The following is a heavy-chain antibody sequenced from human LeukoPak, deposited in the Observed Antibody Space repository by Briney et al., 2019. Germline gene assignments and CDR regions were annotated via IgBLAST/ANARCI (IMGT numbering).Heavy chain of an antibody. Sequence: GGSLRLSCAASGFTFSSYSMNWVHQAPGKGLEWVSYISSSISTIYYAGSVKGRCTISRDNAKNSLFLQMDSVRAEDTAVYYCARSRGSSGSYPFEYWGQGTLVSVS. D-gene: IGHD1-26*01. V-gene: IGHV3-48*01. CDR3: ARSRGSSGSYPFEY. CDR2: ISSSISTI. J-gene: IGHJ4*02. CDR1: GFTFSSYS.